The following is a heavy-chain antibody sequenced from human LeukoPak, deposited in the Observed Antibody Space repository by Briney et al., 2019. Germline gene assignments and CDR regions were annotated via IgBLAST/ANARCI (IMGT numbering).Heavy chain of an antibody. CDR3: VTETWND. V-gene: IGHV3-53*01. J-gene: IGHJ4*02. CDR1: GFSITKY. Sequence: GGSLRLSCAASGFSITKYMTWVRQAPGKGLEWVSAFFRDGVTSYAESVKGRFTISRDISKNTVYFQMNSLRPDDTAMYYCVTETWNDWGQGTLVTFSS. D-gene: IGHD1-1*01. CDR2: FFRDGVT.